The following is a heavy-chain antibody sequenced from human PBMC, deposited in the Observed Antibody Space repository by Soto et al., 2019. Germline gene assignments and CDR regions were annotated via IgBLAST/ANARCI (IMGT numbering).Heavy chain of an antibody. D-gene: IGHD3-22*01. V-gene: IGHV4-39*01. Sequence: PSETLSLTCIVSGDSISNSNDYWGWIRQPPGKGPEWIGSIYHSGNTYYNTSHKSRATMSVDTSKNKYSLKLSSVTSADTVVYYCARLSSAGPNEYWGQGTLVTVSA. CDR3: ARLSSAGPNEY. CDR2: IYHSGNT. CDR1: GDSISNSNDY. J-gene: IGHJ4*02.